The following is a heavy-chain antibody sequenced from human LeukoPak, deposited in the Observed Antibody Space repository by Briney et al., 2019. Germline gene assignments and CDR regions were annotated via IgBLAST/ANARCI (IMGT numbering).Heavy chain of an antibody. CDR3: ARATVPYYINE. D-gene: IGHD4-17*01. CDR1: GGSISSSSYY. CDR2: IYYSGST. Sequence: SETLSFTCSGYGGSISSSSYYWGRIRQPPGKGREWIGSIYYSGSTYYNPSLKSRVTISVDTSKNQFSLKLSSVTAADTAVYYCARATVPYYINEWGQGTLVTVSS. J-gene: IGHJ4*01. V-gene: IGHV4-39*07.